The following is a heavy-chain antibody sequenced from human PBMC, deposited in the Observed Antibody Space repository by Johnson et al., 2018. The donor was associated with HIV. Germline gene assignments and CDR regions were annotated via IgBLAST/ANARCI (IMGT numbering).Heavy chain of an antibody. V-gene: IGHV3-30-3*01. J-gene: IGHJ3*02. Sequence: VQLVESGGGVVQPGRSLRLSCAASGFTFSSYAMHWVRQAPGKGLEWVAVISYDGSNKYYADSVTGRFTISRDNSKNTLYLQMNSLRAEDTAVYYCARDLYYYDSSGDSFDIWGQGTMVTVSS. CDR3: ARDLYYYDSSGDSFDI. CDR1: GFTFSSYA. CDR2: ISYDGSNK. D-gene: IGHD3-22*01.